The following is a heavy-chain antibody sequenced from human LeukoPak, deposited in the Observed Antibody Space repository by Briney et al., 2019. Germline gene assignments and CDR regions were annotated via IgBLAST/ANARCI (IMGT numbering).Heavy chain of an antibody. CDR3: ARGHSSTSFMDC. J-gene: IGHJ4*02. Sequence: PGRSLRLSCAASGFAFSSYGMRWVRQAPGKGLEWMAVIWYDGGNKYYADSVKGRFTISRDNSKNTLYLQMNSLRAEDTAVYYCARGHSSTSFMDCWRQGTLVTASS. CDR2: IWYDGGNK. D-gene: IGHD2-2*01. CDR1: GFAFSSYG. V-gene: IGHV3-33*01.